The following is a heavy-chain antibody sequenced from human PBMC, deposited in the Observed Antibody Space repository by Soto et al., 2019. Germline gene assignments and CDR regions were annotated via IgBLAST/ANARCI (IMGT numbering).Heavy chain of an antibody. CDR3: ASQGGYRYGTNWFDP. CDR1: GGTFSSYA. Sequence: QVQLVQSGAEVKKPGSSVKVSCKASGGTFSSYAISWVRQAPGQGLEWMGGIIPIFGTANYAQNFQGRVTITADESTITAYMELSSLRSEYTAVYYCASQGGYRYGTNWFDPWGHGTLVTVSS. J-gene: IGHJ5*02. D-gene: IGHD5-18*01. CDR2: IIPIFGTA. V-gene: IGHV1-69*01.